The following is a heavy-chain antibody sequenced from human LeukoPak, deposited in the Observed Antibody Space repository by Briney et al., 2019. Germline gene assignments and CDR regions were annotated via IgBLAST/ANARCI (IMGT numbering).Heavy chain of an antibody. CDR3: ARGGDPNYYYYYGMDV. J-gene: IGHJ6*02. CDR1: GFTVSSNY. CDR2: IYSGGST. Sequence: GGSLRLSCAASGFTVSSNYMSWVRQAPGKGLVWVSVIYSGGSTYYADSVKGRFTISRDNSKNTLYLQMNSLRAEDTAVYYCARGGDPNYYYYYGMDVWGQGTTVTVSS. V-gene: IGHV3-66*01. D-gene: IGHD4-17*01.